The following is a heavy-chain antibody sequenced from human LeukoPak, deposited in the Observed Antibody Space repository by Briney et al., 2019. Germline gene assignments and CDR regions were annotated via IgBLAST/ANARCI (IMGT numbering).Heavy chain of an antibody. Sequence: HPGRSLRLSCAASGFTFSSYGMHWVRQAPGKGLEWVAVISYDGSNKYYADSVKGRFTISRDNSKNTLYLQMNSLRAEDTAVYYCARESWLRPFDYWGQGTLSPSPQ. CDR2: ISYDGSNK. CDR3: ARESWLRPFDY. CDR1: GFTFSSYG. V-gene: IGHV3-30*19. J-gene: IGHJ4*02. D-gene: IGHD5-12*01.